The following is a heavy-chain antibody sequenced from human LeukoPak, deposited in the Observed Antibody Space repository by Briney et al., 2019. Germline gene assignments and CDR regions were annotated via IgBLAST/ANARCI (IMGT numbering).Heavy chain of an antibody. J-gene: IGHJ4*02. CDR1: GGSISSSNW. V-gene: IGHV4-4*02. CDR2: IYHSGST. CDR3: ASSTPQREIPH. Sequence: SETLSLTCAVSGGSISSSNWWTWVRQPPGKGLEWIGEIYHSGSTNYNPSLKSRVTISVDKSKNQFSLNLSSVTAADTAVYYCASSTPQREIPHWGQGTLVTVSS. D-gene: IGHD2-21*01.